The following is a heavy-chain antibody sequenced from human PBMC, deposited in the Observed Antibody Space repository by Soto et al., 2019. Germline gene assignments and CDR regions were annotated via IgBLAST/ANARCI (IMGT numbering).Heavy chain of an antibody. Sequence: QVQLVQSGAELRKPGSSVKVSCKASGGTFSDSTITWVRQAPGQRLEWMGGIIPIFDTANYAEKFQGRVTITADESTSTSFMEVSSLRSEDTAVYYCARNGTLTGYSYGMDVWDQGTMVTVSS. CDR3: ARNGTLTGYSYGMDV. CDR1: GGTFSDST. CDR2: IIPIFDTA. V-gene: IGHV1-69*01. J-gene: IGHJ6*02. D-gene: IGHD1-1*01.